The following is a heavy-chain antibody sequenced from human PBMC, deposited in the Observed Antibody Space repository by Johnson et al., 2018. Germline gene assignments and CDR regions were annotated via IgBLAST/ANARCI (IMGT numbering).Heavy chain of an antibody. Sequence: QVQLVQSGAEVKKPGSSVKVSCKASGGTFTNYVINWVRQALGHGLEWEGGVMPVLDTARHSQTFLARDTITAVQSTSTIYMELGSLTSADTAVDFCATVDGSGSDPYYHYGMDVWGQGTTVTVS. D-gene: IGHD3-10*01. J-gene: IGHJ6*02. V-gene: IGHV1-69*12. CDR2: VMPVLDTA. CDR1: GGTFTNYV. CDR3: ATVDGSGSDPYYHYGMDV.